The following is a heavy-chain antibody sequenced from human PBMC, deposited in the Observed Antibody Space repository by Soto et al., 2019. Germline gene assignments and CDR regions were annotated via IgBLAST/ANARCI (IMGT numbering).Heavy chain of an antibody. CDR2: ISSNGGST. J-gene: IGHJ4*02. D-gene: IGHD3-16*01. V-gene: IGHV3-64*01. CDR3: ARSYYDYIWGSSGFDY. CDR1: GFTFSSYA. Sequence: LRLSCAASGFTFSSYAMHWVRQAPGKGLEYVSAISSNGGSTYYANSVKGRFTISRDNSKNTLYLQMGSLRAEDMSVYYCARSYYDYIWGSSGFDYWGQGTLVTVSS.